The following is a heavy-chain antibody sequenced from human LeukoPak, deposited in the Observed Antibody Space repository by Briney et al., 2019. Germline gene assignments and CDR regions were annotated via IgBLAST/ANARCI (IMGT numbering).Heavy chain of an antibody. CDR1: GFTFSMHG. CDR2: ISDSGRNI. CDR3: ARRAGAYSHPYDY. Sequence: PGGSLRLSCVVSGFTFSMHGMAWLRLAPGKGLEWVFSISDSGRNIYYADSVKGRFTISRDNSKNTLYLQMNSLRAEDTAVYYCARRAGAYSHPYDYWGQGTLVTVSS. V-gene: IGHV3-23*01. D-gene: IGHD4/OR15-4a*01. J-gene: IGHJ4*02.